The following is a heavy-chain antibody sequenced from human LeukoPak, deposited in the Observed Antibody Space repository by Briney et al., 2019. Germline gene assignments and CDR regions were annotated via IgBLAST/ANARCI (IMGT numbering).Heavy chain of an antibody. CDR3: ASDIVATTGDF. CDR1: GFIFSDHY. D-gene: IGHD5-12*01. Sequence: GGSLTLSCAASGFIFSDHYVRCIRHAPEGGLEWVAYITSSGDKIYYADSVKGTFTSSRDNAKNGLCLRMTSLRVEDTATYYCASDIVATTGDFWGQGTLVSVSS. J-gene: IGHJ4*02. V-gene: IGHV3-11*01. CDR2: ITSSGDKI.